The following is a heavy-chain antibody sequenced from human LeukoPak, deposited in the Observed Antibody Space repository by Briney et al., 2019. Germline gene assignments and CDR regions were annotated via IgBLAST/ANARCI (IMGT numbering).Heavy chain of an antibody. V-gene: IGHV4-4*07. Sequence: SETLSLTCTVSGGSISSYYWSWIRQPAGKGLEWIGRIYTSGSTIYNPSLKSRVTMSVDTSKNQFSLQLSSVTAADTAVYYCARSGYDRYYYYMDVWGKGTTVTVSS. J-gene: IGHJ6*03. CDR1: GGSISSYY. CDR2: IYTSGST. D-gene: IGHD5-12*01. CDR3: ARSGYDRYYYYMDV.